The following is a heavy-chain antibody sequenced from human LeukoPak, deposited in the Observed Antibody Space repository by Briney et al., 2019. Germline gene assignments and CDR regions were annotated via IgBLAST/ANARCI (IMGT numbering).Heavy chain of an antibody. V-gene: IGHV4-61*08. CDR3: ARNGYSFGSSWFDP. CDR2: ISYSGST. CDR1: GGSISSGGYY. D-gene: IGHD5-18*01. J-gene: IGHJ5*02. Sequence: SQTLSLTCTVSGGSISSGGYYWSWIRQPPGKGLEWIGYISYSGSTNYNPSLKSRVTISGDTSKNQFSLKVSSVTAADTAAYYCARNGYSFGSSWFDPWGQGILVTVSA.